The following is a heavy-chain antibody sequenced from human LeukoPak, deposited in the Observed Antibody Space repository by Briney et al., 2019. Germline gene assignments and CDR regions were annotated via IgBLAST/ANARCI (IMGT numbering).Heavy chain of an antibody. CDR1: GFTFSSYA. J-gene: IGHJ1*01. D-gene: IGHD4-17*01. CDR3: ASPQSGDYGALYFQH. Sequence: GGSLRLSCAASGFTFSSYAMSWVRQAPGKGLVWVSRINSDGSSTSYADSVKGRFTISRDNAKNTLYLQVNSLRVEDTAVYYCASPQSGDYGALYFQHWGPGTLVTVSS. CDR2: INSDGSST. V-gene: IGHV3-74*01.